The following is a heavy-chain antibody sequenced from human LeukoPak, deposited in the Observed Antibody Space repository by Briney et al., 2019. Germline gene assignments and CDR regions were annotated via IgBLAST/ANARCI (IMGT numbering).Heavy chain of an antibody. V-gene: IGHV4-4*02. Sequence: SGTLSLTCAVSGGSISSSNWWNWVRQPPGKGLEWIGEIYHSGSTNYNPSLKSRVTISVDKSKNQISLKLSSVTAADTAVYYCARDAYDSSGYSFDYWGQGTLVTVSS. D-gene: IGHD3-22*01. CDR1: GGSISSSNW. J-gene: IGHJ4*02. CDR3: ARDAYDSSGYSFDY. CDR2: IYHSGST.